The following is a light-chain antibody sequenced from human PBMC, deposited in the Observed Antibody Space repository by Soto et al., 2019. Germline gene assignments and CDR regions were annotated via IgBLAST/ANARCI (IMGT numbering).Light chain of an antibody. V-gene: IGKV1-39*01. Sequence: DIQMTQSPSSLSASVGDRGTITCQASQDISNYLNWYQQKPGKAPELLIYAASSLQSGVPSRFSGSGSGTDFTLTSSSLQPEDFATYYCQQSYSTPWTFGQGTKVDIK. J-gene: IGKJ1*01. CDR1: QDISNY. CDR3: QQSYSTPWT. CDR2: AAS.